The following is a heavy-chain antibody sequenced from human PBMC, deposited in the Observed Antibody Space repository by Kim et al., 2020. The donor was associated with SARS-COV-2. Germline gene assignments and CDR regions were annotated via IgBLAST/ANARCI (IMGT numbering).Heavy chain of an antibody. CDR3: SSDTATSFTFWDAFVI. Sequence: GGSLRLSCAASGFTFSGSAIHWVRQASGKGLAWVGRIRSNANSYASAYSASVRGRLTIHRDDSKNTAHLQMNNLKTEDTAVYYCSSDTATSFTFWDAFVIWGGGTMVTVSP. CDR2: IRSNANSYAS. CDR1: GFTFSGSA. V-gene: IGHV3-73*01. D-gene: IGHD1-1*01. J-gene: IGHJ3*02.